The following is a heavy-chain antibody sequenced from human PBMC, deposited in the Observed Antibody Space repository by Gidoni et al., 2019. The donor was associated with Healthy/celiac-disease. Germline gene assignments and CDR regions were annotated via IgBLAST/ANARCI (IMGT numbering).Heavy chain of an antibody. J-gene: IGHJ4*02. D-gene: IGHD6-19*01. CDR3: AKDRVTGSGWYV. CDR2: ISWNSGSI. V-gene: IGHV3-9*01. Sequence: EVQLVESGGGLVQPGRSLRLSCAASGFTFDDYAMHWVRQAPGKGLEWVSGISWNSGSIGYADSVKGRFTISRDNAKNSLYLQMNSLRAEDTALYYCAKDRVTGSGWYVWGQGTLVTVSS. CDR1: GFTFDDYA.